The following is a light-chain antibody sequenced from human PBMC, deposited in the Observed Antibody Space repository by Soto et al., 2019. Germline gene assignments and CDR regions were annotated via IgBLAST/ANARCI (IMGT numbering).Light chain of an antibody. CDR2: AAS. V-gene: IGKV1-39*01. CDR1: QSISSY. Sequence: DIQMTQSPSSLSVSVGDRVTITCRASQSISSYLNWYQQKPGKAPKLLIYAASSLRSGVPSRFSGSGSGTDFTLTISSLQPEDFATYYCQQSYSAPMYTFGQGTKLEIK. J-gene: IGKJ2*01. CDR3: QQSYSAPMYT.